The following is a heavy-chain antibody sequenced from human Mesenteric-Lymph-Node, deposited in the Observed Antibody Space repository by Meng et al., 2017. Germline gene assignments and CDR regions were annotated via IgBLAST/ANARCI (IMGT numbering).Heavy chain of an antibody. J-gene: IGHJ4*02. D-gene: IGHD3-10*01. CDR1: GVNFGSSW. V-gene: IGHV3-7*01. Sequence: GGSLRLSCAVAGVNFGSSWMSWVRQAPGKGLEWVANINQDGSQKEYLESVKGRFTIARDNVKNSLYLQMNSLRAEDTAVYYCARDAGSGSYPLYYFDYWGQGALVTVSS. CDR3: ARDAGSGSYPLYYFDY. CDR2: INQDGSQK.